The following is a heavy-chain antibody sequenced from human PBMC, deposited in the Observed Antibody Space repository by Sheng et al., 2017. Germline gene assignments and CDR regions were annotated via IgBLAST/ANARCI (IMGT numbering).Heavy chain of an antibody. Sequence: QVQLVESGGGVVQPGRSLRLSCTTSGFTFSSYALHWVRQAPGKGLEWVAVISFDGTKKYYADSLMGRFTVSRDNSKNTLFLQSTSLRIEDTAVYYCARASGPAVDADGRDYWGQGTLVTVSS. CDR2: ISFDGTKK. CDR3: ARASGPAVDADGRDY. D-gene: IGHD2-2*01. V-gene: IGHV3-30*04. J-gene: IGHJ4*02. CDR1: GFTFSSYA.